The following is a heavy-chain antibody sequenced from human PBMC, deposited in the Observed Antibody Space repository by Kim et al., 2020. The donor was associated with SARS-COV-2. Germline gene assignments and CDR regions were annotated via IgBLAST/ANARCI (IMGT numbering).Heavy chain of an antibody. J-gene: IGHJ4*02. CDR3: ARALSTDLGVVSR. CDR2: ISSSSSAI. V-gene: IGHV3-48*04. CDR1: GFTFSDYS. D-gene: IGHD3-3*01. Sequence: GGSLRLSCAASGFTFSDYSMNWVRQAPGKGLDWVSYISSSSSAIYYADSVKGRFTISRDNAKNSLYLQMNVLRAEDTTLYYCARALSTDLGVVSRGGQGT.